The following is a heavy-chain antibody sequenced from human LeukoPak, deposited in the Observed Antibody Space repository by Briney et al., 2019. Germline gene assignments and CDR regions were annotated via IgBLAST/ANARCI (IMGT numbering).Heavy chain of an antibody. CDR2: ISYDGSNK. D-gene: IGHD6-19*01. V-gene: IGHV3-30-3*01. CDR3: ARDDRPYRIAVAAGDY. J-gene: IGHJ4*02. Sequence: GGSLRLSCAASGFTFSSYAIHWVRQAPGKGLEWVAVISYDGSNKYYADSVKGRFTISRDNSKNTLDLQMNSLRAEDTAVYYCARDDRPYRIAVAAGDYWGQGTLVSVSS. CDR1: GFTFSSYA.